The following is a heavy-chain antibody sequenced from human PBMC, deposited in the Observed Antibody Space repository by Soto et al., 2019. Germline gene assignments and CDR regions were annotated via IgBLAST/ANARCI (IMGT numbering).Heavy chain of an antibody. CDR1: GYTFTSYG. Sequence: ASVKVSCKASGYTFTSYGIHWVRQAPGQGLEWMGWLSAYNGNTNYAQKLQGRVTMTTDTSTSTAYMELRSLRSDDTAVYYCARGVGYYDSSGYDGCFDYWGQGTRVTVSS. J-gene: IGHJ4*02. CDR3: ARGVGYYDSSGYDGCFDY. D-gene: IGHD3-22*01. V-gene: IGHV1-18*01. CDR2: LSAYNGNT.